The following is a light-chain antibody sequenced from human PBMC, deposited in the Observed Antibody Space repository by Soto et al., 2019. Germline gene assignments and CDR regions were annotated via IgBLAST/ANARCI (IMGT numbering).Light chain of an antibody. V-gene: IGLV2-14*01. CDR3: SSYTSSSTLYV. Sequence: QSVVTKPASVSGSPGQSITISCAGTSSDGGGYNYVSWYQQHPGKAPKLMIYDVSNRPSGVSNRFSGSKSGNTASLTISGLQAEDEADYYCSSYTSSSTLYVFGTGTKVTVL. CDR1: SSDGGGYNY. J-gene: IGLJ1*01. CDR2: DVS.